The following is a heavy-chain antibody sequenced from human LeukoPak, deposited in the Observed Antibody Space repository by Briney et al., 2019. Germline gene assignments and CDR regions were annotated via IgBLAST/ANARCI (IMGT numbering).Heavy chain of an antibody. D-gene: IGHD3-10*01. V-gene: IGHV4-4*07. CDR1: GGSISSYY. Sequence: SETLSLTCTVSGGSISSYYWSWIRQPAGKGLEWIGRIYTSGSTNYNPSLKSRVTISVDTSKNQFSLKLRSVTAADTAVYYCARQVGVRGVKDYFDYWGQGTLVTVSS. CDR3: ARQVGVRGVKDYFDY. CDR2: IYTSGST. J-gene: IGHJ4*02.